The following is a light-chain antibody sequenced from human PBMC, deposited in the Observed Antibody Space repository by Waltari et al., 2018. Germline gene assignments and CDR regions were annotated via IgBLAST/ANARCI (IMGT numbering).Light chain of an antibody. V-gene: IGLV2-11*01. CDR3: CSYAGSYTSHVV. Sequence: QSALTQPRSVSGSPGQSVTISCTGTSSDVGGYNYVSWYQQHPGKAPKLMIYDVSKRPSVVPDRFSGSKSGNTASLTISGLQAEDEADYYCCSYAGSYTSHVVFGGGTKLTVL. CDR1: SSDVGGYNY. J-gene: IGLJ2*01. CDR2: DVS.